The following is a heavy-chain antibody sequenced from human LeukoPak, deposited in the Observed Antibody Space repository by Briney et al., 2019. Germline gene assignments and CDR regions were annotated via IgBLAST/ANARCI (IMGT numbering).Heavy chain of an antibody. V-gene: IGHV1-69*05. D-gene: IGHD5-24*01. J-gene: IGHJ5*01. Sequence: SVKVSCKAFGGTFSNYAITWVRQAPGQGLEWMGRIIPIFGTANYAQKFQGRATITTDESTSTDYMELSSLRSDDTAVYYCARGDGYGYNWFDSWGQGTLVTVSS. CDR3: ARGDGYGYNWFDS. CDR2: IIPIFGTA. CDR1: GGTFSNYA.